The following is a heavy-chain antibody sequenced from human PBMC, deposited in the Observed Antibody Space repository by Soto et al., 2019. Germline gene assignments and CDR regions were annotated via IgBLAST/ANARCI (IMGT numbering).Heavy chain of an antibody. D-gene: IGHD3-3*01. CDR3: AKDKERGGYDSDFDS. CDR1: GFTFGTYG. V-gene: IGHV3-23*01. CDR2: ITGGNT. Sequence: EVQLLESGGGLIQPGGSLRLSCEASGFTFGTYGMGWVRQAPGKGLEWVSTITGGNTSYAASVRGRFTISRDNYKNTLYLQMSSLRAEDTALYYCAKDKERGGYDSDFDSWGQGTLVTVSS. J-gene: IGHJ4*02.